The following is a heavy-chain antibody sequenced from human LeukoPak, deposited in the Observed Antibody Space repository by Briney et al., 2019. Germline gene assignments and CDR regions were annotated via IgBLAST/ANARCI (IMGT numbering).Heavy chain of an antibody. J-gene: IGHJ3*02. V-gene: IGHV4-4*02. D-gene: IGHD3-22*01. CDR1: GGSISSSNW. CDR2: IYHSGST. CDR3: ASLYYDSSGFAAFDI. Sequence: SETLSLTCAVSGGSISSSNWWSWVRQPPGGGLEWIGEIYHSGSTNYNPSLKSRATISVDKCKYQFSLKLSSVTAADTPVYYCASLYYDSSGFAAFDIWGQGTMVTVSS.